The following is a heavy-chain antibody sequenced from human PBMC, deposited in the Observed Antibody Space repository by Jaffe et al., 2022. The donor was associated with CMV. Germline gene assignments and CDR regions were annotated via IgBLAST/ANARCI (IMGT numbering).Heavy chain of an antibody. CDR1: GFTFSSYW. Sequence: EVQLVESGGGLVQPGGSLRLSCAASGFTFSSYWMHWVRQAPGKGLVWVSRINSDGSSTSYADSVKGRFTISRDNAKNTLYLQMNSLRAEDTAVYYCARGRFLGELYDYYYYMDVWGKGTTVTVSS. CDR3: ARGRFLGELYDYYYYMDV. CDR2: INSDGSST. V-gene: IGHV3-74*01. J-gene: IGHJ6*03. D-gene: IGHD3-10*01.